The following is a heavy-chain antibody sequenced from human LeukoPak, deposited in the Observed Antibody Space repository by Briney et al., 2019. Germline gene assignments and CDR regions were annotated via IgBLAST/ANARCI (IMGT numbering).Heavy chain of an antibody. Sequence: GGSLRLSCAASGFTFEDYAMHWVRQAPGKGLEWVSGISWNSGSIGYADSVKGRFTISRDNAKNSLYLQMNSLRAEDTALYYCAKARTGYSSSWGHFDYWGQGTLVTVSS. CDR2: ISWNSGSI. D-gene: IGHD6-13*01. J-gene: IGHJ4*02. CDR3: AKARTGYSSSWGHFDY. CDR1: GFTFEDYA. V-gene: IGHV3-9*01.